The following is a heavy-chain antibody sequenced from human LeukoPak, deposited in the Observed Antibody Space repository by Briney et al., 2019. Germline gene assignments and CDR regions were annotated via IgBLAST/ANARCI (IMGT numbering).Heavy chain of an antibody. CDR1: GFSLSAYW. J-gene: IGHJ4*02. D-gene: IGHD2-15*01. CDR3: AKGPTLLVVVAKSYGDY. V-gene: IGHV3-7*03. Sequence: GGTLRLSCAASGFSLSAYWMTWVRQAPGEGLEWVANINRDGSQKNHVDSVKGRFTISRDNSKNTLYLQMNSLRAEDTAVHYCAKGPTLLVVVAKSYGDYWGQGTLVTVSS. CDR2: INRDGSQK.